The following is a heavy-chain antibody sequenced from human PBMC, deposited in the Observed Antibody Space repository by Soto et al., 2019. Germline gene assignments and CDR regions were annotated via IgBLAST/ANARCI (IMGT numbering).Heavy chain of an antibody. V-gene: IGHV3-23*01. CDR1: GFDFINNA. D-gene: IGHD2-21*02. CDR2: ISADISYT. Sequence: EAQLLESGGGLVQPGGSLRLSCAAFGFDFINNAMAWFRQAPGKGLEWVSTISADISYTYYADAVRGRFTVSRDNSKNTVYLQMNSLRADDTAVYYCANQNTAKRAFDIWGQGTMVTVSS. J-gene: IGHJ3*02. CDR3: ANQNTAKRAFDI.